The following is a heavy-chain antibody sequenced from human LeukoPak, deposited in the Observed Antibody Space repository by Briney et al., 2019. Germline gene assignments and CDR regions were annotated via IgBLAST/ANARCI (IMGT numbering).Heavy chain of an antibody. Sequence: ASVKVSCKVSGYTLSVLSMHWVRQAPGKGLEWLGGFDPEDGKTTYARKFQGRVTVTEDSSTGTAYMELTSLRSEDTAVYYCATVRDGTTYFDYWGQGTLVTVSS. CDR1: GYTLSVLS. D-gene: IGHD1-1*01. V-gene: IGHV1-24*01. J-gene: IGHJ4*02. CDR2: FDPEDGKT. CDR3: ATVRDGTTYFDY.